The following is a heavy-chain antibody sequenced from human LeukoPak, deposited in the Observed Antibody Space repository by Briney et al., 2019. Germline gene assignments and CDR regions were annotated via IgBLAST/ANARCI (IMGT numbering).Heavy chain of an antibody. Sequence: SVKVSCKASGGTFSRHAISWVRQAPGQGLEWMGGIIPIFGTANYAQKFQGRVTITADESTSTAYMELSSLRSEDTPVYYCARLGSTAIVYWGQGTLVTVSS. V-gene: IGHV1-69*13. CDR1: GGTFSRHA. J-gene: IGHJ4*02. CDR3: ARLGSTAIVY. D-gene: IGHD4-17*01. CDR2: IIPIFGTA.